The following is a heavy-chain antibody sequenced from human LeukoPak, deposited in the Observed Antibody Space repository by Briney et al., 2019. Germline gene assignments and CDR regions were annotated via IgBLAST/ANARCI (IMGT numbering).Heavy chain of an antibody. CDR3: IRDFREADY. D-gene: IGHD3-10*01. Sequence: RTGGSLRLSCAASGFAFSRYCMHWVRQAAGKGPVWPSRICQDGTVANYADSVKGRFTISRDNAKNTVFLQMNSLRVEDTAVYYCIRDFREADYWGQGSLVTVSS. CDR1: GFAFSRYC. CDR2: ICQDGTVA. V-gene: IGHV3-74*01. J-gene: IGHJ4*02.